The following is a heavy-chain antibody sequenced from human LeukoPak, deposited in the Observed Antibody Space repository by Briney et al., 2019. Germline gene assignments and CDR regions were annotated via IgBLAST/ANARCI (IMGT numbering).Heavy chain of an antibody. CDR1: GFTFSSYS. J-gene: IGHJ4*02. D-gene: IGHD3-22*01. CDR3: ARGSARITMIVVVPSSDY. V-gene: IGHV3-48*01. CDR2: ISSSSSTI. Sequence: GGSLRLSCAASGFTFSSYSMTWVRQAPGKGLEWVSYISSSSSTIYYADSVKGRFTISRDNAKNSLYLQMNSLRAEDTAVYYCARGSARITMIVVVPSSDYWGQGTLVTVSS.